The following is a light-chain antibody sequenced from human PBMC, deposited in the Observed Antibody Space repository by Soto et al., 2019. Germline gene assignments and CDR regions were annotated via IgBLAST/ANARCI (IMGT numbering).Light chain of an antibody. CDR2: AAS. V-gene: IGKV1-9*01. Sequence: DIQLTQSPSFLSASVGDRVTITCRASQGVSTYLAWYQQKPGRAPKLLIYAASTLQSGVPSRFSGSGSGTEFTLTISSLQPVDSATYYCQQLNGYPLTFGGGTKVEIK. CDR1: QGVSTY. J-gene: IGKJ4*01. CDR3: QQLNGYPLT.